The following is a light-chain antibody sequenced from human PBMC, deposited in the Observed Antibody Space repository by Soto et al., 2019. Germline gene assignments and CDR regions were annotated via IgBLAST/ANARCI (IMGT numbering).Light chain of an antibody. CDR1: QGIYNW. CDR3: KQVNTFPLT. CDR2: AVS. V-gene: IGKV1D-12*01. Sequence: DIQMTQSPSSVSASVGDRVTITCRASQGIYNWLAWYQQKPGKAPKLLISAVSNLQSGVPSRFSGSGYGTDFTLTISSLQPEDFVNYYCKQVNTFPLTLGPGTKVDIK. J-gene: IGKJ3*01.